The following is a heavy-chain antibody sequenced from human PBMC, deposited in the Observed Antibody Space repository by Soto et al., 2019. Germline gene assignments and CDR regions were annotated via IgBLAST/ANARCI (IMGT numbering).Heavy chain of an antibody. CDR1: GGSISSYY. CDR3: ARHNPMDNGNYDY. V-gene: IGHV4-59*08. D-gene: IGHD1-7*01. J-gene: IGHJ4*02. Sequence: QVQLQESGPGLVKPSETLSLTCTVSGGSISSYYWSWIRQPPGKGLEWIGYMSHSGYTNYNPSLKSRVTKSVDTSRNLFSLKLNSVTAADTAVYYCARHNPMDNGNYDYWGQGTLVTVSS. CDR2: MSHSGYT.